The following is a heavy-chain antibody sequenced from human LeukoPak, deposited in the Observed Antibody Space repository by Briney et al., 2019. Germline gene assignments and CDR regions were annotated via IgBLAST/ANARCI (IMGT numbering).Heavy chain of an antibody. D-gene: IGHD5-12*01. CDR3: ASVYSGHAYYYYYMDV. V-gene: IGHV3-33*01. J-gene: IGHJ6*03. CDR1: GFTFSSYG. CDR2: IWYDGSNK. Sequence: PGGSLRLSCAASGFTFSSYGMHWVRQAPGKGLEWVAVIWYDGSNKYYADSVKGRFTISRDNAKNSLYLQMNSLKAEDTAVYYCASVYSGHAYYYYYMDVWGKGTTVTVSS.